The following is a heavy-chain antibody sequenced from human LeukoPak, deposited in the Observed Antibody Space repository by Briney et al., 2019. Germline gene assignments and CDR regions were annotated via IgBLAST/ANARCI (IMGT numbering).Heavy chain of an antibody. CDR2: IYPGDSDT. CDR1: GYSFTTYW. CDR3: VRHSGSYPRDYGMDV. V-gene: IGHV5-51*01. D-gene: IGHD1-26*01. Sequence: GESLKISCKGSGYSFTTYWLGWVRQMPGKGLEWMGIIYPGDSDTRYSPSFQGQVTISADKSITTAYLQWSSLKASDTAMYYCVRHSGSYPRDYGMDVWGQGTTVTVSS. J-gene: IGHJ6*02.